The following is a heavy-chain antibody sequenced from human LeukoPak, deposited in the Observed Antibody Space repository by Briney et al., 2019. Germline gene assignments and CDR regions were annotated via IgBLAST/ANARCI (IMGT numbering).Heavy chain of an antibody. CDR2: ISYDGSNK. D-gene: IGHD3-22*01. CDR3: ARSEYYYDSSGYYYG. Sequence: GGSLRLSCAASGFTFSSYAMHWVRQAPGKGLEWVAVISYDGSNKYYADSVKGRFTISRDNSRNTLYLQMNSLRAEDTAVYYCARSEYYYDSSGYYYGWGQGTLVTVSS. CDR1: GFTFSSYA. V-gene: IGHV3-30-3*01. J-gene: IGHJ4*02.